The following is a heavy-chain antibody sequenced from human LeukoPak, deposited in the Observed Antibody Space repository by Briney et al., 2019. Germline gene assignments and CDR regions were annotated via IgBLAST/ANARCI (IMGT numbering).Heavy chain of an antibody. Sequence: SQTLSLTCAVSGGSISSGGYSWSWIRQPPGKGLEWIGYIYHSGSTNYNPSLKSRVTISVDKSKNQFSLKLSSVTAADTAVYYCARDSIAVAPLDYWGQGTLVTVSS. D-gene: IGHD6-19*01. J-gene: IGHJ4*02. CDR1: GGSISSGGYS. CDR2: IYHSGST. V-gene: IGHV4-30-2*01. CDR3: ARDSIAVAPLDY.